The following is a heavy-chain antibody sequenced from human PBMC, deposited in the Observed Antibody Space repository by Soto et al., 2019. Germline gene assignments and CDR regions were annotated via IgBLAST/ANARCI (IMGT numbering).Heavy chain of an antibody. CDR2: IVVGSGNT. V-gene: IGHV1-58*02. J-gene: IGHJ3*02. CDR3: AAVSSAVAEAFDI. D-gene: IGHD6-19*01. CDR1: GFTFTSSA. Sequence: GASVKVSCKASGFTFTSSAMQWVRQARGQRLEWIGWIVVGSGNTNYAQKFQERVTITRDMSTSTAYMELSSLRSEDTALYYCAAVSSAVAEAFDIWGQGTMVTVSS.